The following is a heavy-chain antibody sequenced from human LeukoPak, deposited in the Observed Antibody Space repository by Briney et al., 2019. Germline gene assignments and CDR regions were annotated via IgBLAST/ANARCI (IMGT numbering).Heavy chain of an antibody. D-gene: IGHD2-8*01. J-gene: IGHJ4*02. Sequence: GGSLRLSGAASGFTFSSYGMHWVRQAPGKGLEWLSSISGSKTYISHADSVKGRFTIARDNVKNSLYLQMNSLRADDTAMYYCARVMRRGNYLDYWGQGTLVTVSS. CDR1: GFTFSSYG. CDR3: ARVMRRGNYLDY. V-gene: IGHV3-21*01. CDR2: ISGSKTYI.